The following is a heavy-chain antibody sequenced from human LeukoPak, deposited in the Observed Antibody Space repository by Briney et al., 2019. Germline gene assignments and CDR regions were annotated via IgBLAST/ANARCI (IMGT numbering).Heavy chain of an antibody. V-gene: IGHV3-11*04. D-gene: IGHD1-20*01. CDR1: GFTFSENY. CDR3: VTYAY. Sequence: KPGGALRLSCAPSGFTFSENYLRWIRQAPGKGLEWISYISPSGSTIYYADSVKGRFTISRDNAKNSLYLQMNSLRAEDTALYHCVTYAYWGQGTLVTVSS. J-gene: IGHJ4*02. CDR2: ISPSGSTI.